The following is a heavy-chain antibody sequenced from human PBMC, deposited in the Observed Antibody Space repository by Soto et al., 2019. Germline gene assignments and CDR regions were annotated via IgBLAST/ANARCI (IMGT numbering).Heavy chain of an antibody. CDR3: ARDGGVAATLANYFDY. V-gene: IGHV3-21*01. Sequence: LRLSCAASGFTFNSYSMNWVRQAPGKGLEWVSSMSRSSRYIYYADSVKGRFTISRDNAKNSVYLQMNSLRAEDTAVYYCARDGGVAATLANYFDYWGQGTLVTVSS. CDR1: GFTFNSYS. CDR2: MSRSSRYI. J-gene: IGHJ4*02. D-gene: IGHD2-15*01.